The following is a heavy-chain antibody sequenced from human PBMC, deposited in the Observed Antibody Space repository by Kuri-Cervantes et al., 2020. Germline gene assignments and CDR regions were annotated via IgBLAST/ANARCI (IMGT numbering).Heavy chain of an antibody. Sequence: SVKVSCKASGGTFSSYAISWVRQAPGQGLEWMGGIIPIFGTANYAQKFQGRVTITADRSTNAAYMELRTLTSEDTAVYHCARVQQSGWAFYYYMDAWGKGTTVTVSS. J-gene: IGHJ6*03. CDR2: IIPIFGTA. CDR3: ARVQQSGWAFYYYMDA. V-gene: IGHV1-69*06. D-gene: IGHD6-19*01. CDR1: GGTFSSYA.